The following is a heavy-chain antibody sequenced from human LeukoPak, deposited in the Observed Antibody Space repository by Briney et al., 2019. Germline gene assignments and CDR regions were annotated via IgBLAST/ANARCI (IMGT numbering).Heavy chain of an antibody. CDR2: MNPNSGNT. V-gene: IGHV1-8*01. CDR1: GYTFTSYD. J-gene: IGHJ4*02. CDR3: ARARIGPFLPGIAVAGLDY. Sequence: ASVKVSCKASGYTFTSYDINWVRQATGQGLEWMGWMNPNSGNTGYAQKFQGRVTMTRNTSISTAYMELSSLRSEDTAVYYCARARIGPFLPGIAVAGLDYWGQGTLVTVSS. D-gene: IGHD6-19*01.